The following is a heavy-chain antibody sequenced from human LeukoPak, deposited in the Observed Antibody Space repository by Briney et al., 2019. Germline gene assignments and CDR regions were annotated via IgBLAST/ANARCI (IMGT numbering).Heavy chain of an antibody. CDR2: IYYSGST. CDR1: GGSISSSSYY. V-gene: IGHV4-39*07. D-gene: IGHD3-10*01. CDR3: ARVGESLYYFDY. J-gene: IGHJ4*02. Sequence: SETLSLTCTVSGGSISSSSYYWGWIRQPPGKGLEWIGSIYYSGSTYYNPSLKSRVTISVDRSKNQFSLKLSSVTAADTAVYYCARVGESLYYFDYWGQGTLVTVSS.